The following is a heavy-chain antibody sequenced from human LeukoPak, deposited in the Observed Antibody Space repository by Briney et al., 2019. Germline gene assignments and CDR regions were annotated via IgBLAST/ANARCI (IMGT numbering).Heavy chain of an antibody. CDR3: ARGGPRDGYDY. Sequence: GGSVRLSCAASGFTFSNYSMNWVRQAPGKGLEWVSSISSLSSYIYYADSLKGRFTISRDNAKNSLYLQMNSLRAEDTAVYYCARGGPRDGYDYWGQGTLVTVSS. V-gene: IGHV3-21*01. D-gene: IGHD5-18*01. CDR1: GFTFSNYS. CDR2: ISSLSSYI. J-gene: IGHJ4*02.